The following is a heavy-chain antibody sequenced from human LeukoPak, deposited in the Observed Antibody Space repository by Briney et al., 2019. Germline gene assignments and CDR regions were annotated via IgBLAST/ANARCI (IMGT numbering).Heavy chain of an antibody. CDR2: IYYSGST. J-gene: IGHJ5*02. CDR3: ARARHNWFDP. CDR1: GGSVSSGSYY. Sequence: KSSETLSLTCTVSGGSVSSGSYYWSWIRQPPGKGPEWIGYIYYSGSTNYNPSLKSRVTISVDTSKNQFSLKLSSVTAADTAVYYCARARHNWFDPWGQGTLVTVSS. V-gene: IGHV4-61*01.